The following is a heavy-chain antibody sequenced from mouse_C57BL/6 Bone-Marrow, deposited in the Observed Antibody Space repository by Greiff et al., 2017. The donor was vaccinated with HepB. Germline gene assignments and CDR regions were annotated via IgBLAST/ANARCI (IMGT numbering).Heavy chain of an antibody. D-gene: IGHD4-1*01. CDR3: AKIANFYYFDY. Sequence: VKLMESGPGLVQPSQRLSITCTVSGFSLTSYGVHWVRQSPGKGLEWLGVIWRGGSTDYNAAFMSRLSITKDNSKSQVFFKMNSLQADDTAIYYWAKIANFYYFDYWGQGTTLTVSS. CDR2: IWRGGST. V-gene: IGHV2-5*01. CDR1: GFSLTSYG. J-gene: IGHJ2*01.